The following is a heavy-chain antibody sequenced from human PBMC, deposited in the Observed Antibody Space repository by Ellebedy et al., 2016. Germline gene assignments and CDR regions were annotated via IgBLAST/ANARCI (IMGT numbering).Heavy chain of an antibody. V-gene: IGHV3-7*01. CDR3: ARDSDDSTGRTDY. J-gene: IGHJ4*02. CDR2: IKEDGSEK. D-gene: IGHD3-22*01. CDR1: GFTFSSHW. Sequence: GESLKISXAASGFTFSSHWMSWVRQAPGKGLEWVANIKEDGSEKYYTHSVKGRFTISRDNVKDSLFLQMNTLRAEDSAVYYCARDSDDSTGRTDYWGQGTLVTVSS.